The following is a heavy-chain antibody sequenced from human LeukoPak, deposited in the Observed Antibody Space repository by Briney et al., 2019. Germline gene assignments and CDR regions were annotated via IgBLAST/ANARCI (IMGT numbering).Heavy chain of an antibody. CDR1: GGSISSGGYS. Sequence: VKPSETLSLTCAVSGGSISSGGYSWSWIRQPPGKGLEWIGYMYDSGSSYYNSSLRSRVTISVDRSKNQLSLKLSSATAADTAVYYCARDKTTNWYFDLWGRGTLVTVSS. V-gene: IGHV4-30-2*01. CDR3: ARDKTTNWYFDL. J-gene: IGHJ2*01. D-gene: IGHD4-11*01. CDR2: MYDSGSS.